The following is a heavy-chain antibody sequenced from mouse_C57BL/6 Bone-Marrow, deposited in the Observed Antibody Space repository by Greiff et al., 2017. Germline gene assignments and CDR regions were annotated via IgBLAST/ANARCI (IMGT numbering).Heavy chain of an antibody. CDR1: GYTFTDYE. J-gene: IGHJ2*01. CDR3: TRCPRDY. V-gene: IGHV1-15*01. CDR2: IDPETGGT. Sequence: QVQLKQSGAELVRPGASVTLSCKASGYTFTDYEMHWVKQTPVHGLEWIGAIDPETGGTAYNQKFKGKAILTADKSSSTAYMELRSLTSEDSAVYYCTRCPRDYWGQGTTLTVSS.